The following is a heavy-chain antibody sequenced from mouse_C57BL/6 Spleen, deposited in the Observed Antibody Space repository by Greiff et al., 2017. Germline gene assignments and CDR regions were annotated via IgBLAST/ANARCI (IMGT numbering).Heavy chain of an antibody. J-gene: IGHJ2*01. V-gene: IGHV3-6*01. CDR1: GYSITSGYY. Sequence: EVKLMESGPGLVKPSQSLSLTCSVTGYSITSGYYWNWIRQFPGNKLEWMGYISYDGSNNYNPSLKNRISITRDTSKNQFFLKLNSVTTEDTATYYCAREDYGSSYLFDYWGQGTTLTVSS. CDR3: AREDYGSSYLFDY. CDR2: ISYDGSN. D-gene: IGHD1-1*01.